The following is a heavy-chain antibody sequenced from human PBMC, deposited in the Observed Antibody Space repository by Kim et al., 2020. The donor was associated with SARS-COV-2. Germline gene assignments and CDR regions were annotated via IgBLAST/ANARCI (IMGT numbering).Heavy chain of an antibody. CDR2: T. V-gene: IGHV5-51*01. Sequence: TSYSPSFQGQVTISADKAISTAYLQWSSLKASDTAMYYCARWKVDVGATLWGQGTLVTVSS. D-gene: IGHD1-26*01. CDR3: ARWKVDVGATL. J-gene: IGHJ4*02.